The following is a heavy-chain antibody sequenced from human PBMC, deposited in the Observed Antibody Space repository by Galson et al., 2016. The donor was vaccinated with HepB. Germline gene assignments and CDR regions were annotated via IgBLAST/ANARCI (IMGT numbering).Heavy chain of an antibody. D-gene: IGHD6-19*01. CDR1: GSSISSYY. CDR2: IYYSGAT. V-gene: IGHV4-59*01. J-gene: IGHJ2*01. Sequence: ATLSLTCTASGSSISSYYWSWIRQPPGKELEWIGYIYYSGATKNNPSLKSRVSISVDTSKRQISLKLSSVTAADTAVYYCARERDNSGWFRGWYFDLWGRGTLVTVSS. CDR3: ARERDNSGWFRGWYFDL.